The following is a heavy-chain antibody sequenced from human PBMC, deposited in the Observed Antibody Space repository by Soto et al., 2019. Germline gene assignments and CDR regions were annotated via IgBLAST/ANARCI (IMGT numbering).Heavy chain of an antibody. V-gene: IGHV1-46*03. J-gene: IGHJ1*01. CDR1: GYTFTTYY. D-gene: IGHD3-10*01. CDR3: ARSEDGRDGESLH. CDR2: INPSGGST. Sequence: GASVKVSCKASGYTFTTYYMHWVRQAPGQGLEWVGIINPSGGSTNYAQKFQGRVTMTRDTSTSTVYMELSSLRSEDTAVYYCARSEDGRDGESLHWGQGTLVTVSS.